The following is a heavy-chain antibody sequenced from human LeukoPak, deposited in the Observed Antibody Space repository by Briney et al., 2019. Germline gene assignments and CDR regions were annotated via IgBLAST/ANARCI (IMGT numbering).Heavy chain of an antibody. V-gene: IGHV1-2*02. CDR1: GYTFTGYY. Sequence: ASVKVSCKASGYTFTGYYMHWVRQAPGQGLEWMGWINPNSGGTNYAQKFRGRVTMTTDTSISTAYMELSRLRSDDTAVYYCARGVLLWFGEPYYYYMDVWGKGTTVTVSS. D-gene: IGHD3-10*01. CDR2: INPNSGGT. J-gene: IGHJ6*03. CDR3: ARGVLLWFGEPYYYYMDV.